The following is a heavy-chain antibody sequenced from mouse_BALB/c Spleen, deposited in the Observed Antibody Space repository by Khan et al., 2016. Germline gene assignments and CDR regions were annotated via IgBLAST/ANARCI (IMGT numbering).Heavy chain of an antibody. CDR2: INPSSGYT. CDR1: GYTFTIYT. J-gene: IGHJ2*01. D-gene: IGHD2-1*01. CDR3: ARSRRMPGNYLFHY. Sequence: QVQLQQSGAELARPGASVKMSCKASGYTFTIYTMHWVKQRPGQGLEWIGYINPSSGYTNYNQKFKDKATLTADKSSSTAYMQLSSLTSEDSAVXYCARSRRMPGNYLFHYWGQGPTLTVSS. V-gene: IGHV1-4*01.